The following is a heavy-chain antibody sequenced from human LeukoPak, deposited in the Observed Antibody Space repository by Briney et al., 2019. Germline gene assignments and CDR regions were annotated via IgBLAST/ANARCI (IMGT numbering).Heavy chain of an antibody. V-gene: IGHV1-69*04. CDR1: GGTFSSYA. J-gene: IGHJ6*02. CDR2: IIPIFGIA. D-gene: IGHD2-2*02. CDR3: ARELGYCSSTSCSTKYGMDV. Sequence: SVKVSCKASGGTFSSYAISWARQAPGQGLEWMGRIIPIFGIANYAQKFQGRVTITADKSTSTAYMELSSLRSEDTAVYYCARELGYCSSTSCSTKYGMDVWGQGTTVTVSS.